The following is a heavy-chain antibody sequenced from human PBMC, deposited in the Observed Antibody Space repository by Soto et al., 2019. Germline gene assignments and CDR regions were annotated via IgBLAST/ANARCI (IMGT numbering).Heavy chain of an antibody. V-gene: IGHV3-21*01. CDR3: ARDRFTGSGSYYNVYWFDP. CDR1: GFTFSSYS. Sequence: GGSLRLSCAASGFTFSSYSMNWVRQAPGKGLEWVSSISSSSSYIYYADSVKGRFTISRDNAKNSLYLQMNSLRAEDTAVYYCARDRFTGSGSYYNVYWFDPWGQGTLVTVSS. D-gene: IGHD3-10*01. J-gene: IGHJ5*02. CDR2: ISSSSSYI.